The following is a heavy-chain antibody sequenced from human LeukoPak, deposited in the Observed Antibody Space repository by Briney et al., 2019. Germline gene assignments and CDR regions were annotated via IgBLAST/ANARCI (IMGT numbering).Heavy chain of an antibody. D-gene: IGHD2-8*01. J-gene: IGHJ3*02. Sequence: PSETLSLTCTVSSGSISGYYWSWIRQPPGKGLEWIGYIYYSGSTSYNPSLSSRVTISVDTSKNQFSLKLSSVTAADTAVFYCARGPMVPLWAFDIWGQGTMVTVSS. V-gene: IGHV4-59*01. CDR2: IYYSGST. CDR3: ARGPMVPLWAFDI. CDR1: SGSISGYY.